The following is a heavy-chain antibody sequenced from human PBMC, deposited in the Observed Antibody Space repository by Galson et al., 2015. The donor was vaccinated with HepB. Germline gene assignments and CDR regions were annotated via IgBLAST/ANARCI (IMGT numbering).Heavy chain of an antibody. Sequence: SLRLSCAASGFTFSGSAMHWVRQASGKGLEWVGRIRSKANSYATAYAASVKGRFTISRDDSKNTAYLQMNSLKTEDTAVYYCTRHLRDDAFDIWGQGTMVTVSS. J-gene: IGHJ3*02. D-gene: IGHD4-17*01. CDR2: IRSKANSYAT. CDR3: TRHLRDDAFDI. V-gene: IGHV3-73*01. CDR1: GFTFSGSA.